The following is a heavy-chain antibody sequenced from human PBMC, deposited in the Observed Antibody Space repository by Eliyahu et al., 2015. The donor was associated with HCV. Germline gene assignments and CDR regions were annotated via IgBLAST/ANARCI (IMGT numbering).Heavy chain of an antibody. V-gene: IGHV4-39*01. CDR3: ARMGLYYRDSEAALDA. J-gene: IGHJ6*04. CDR2: IYXTGSS. D-gene: IGHD3-16*01. Sequence: QVELQESGPRLVKASETLSLTCTVSGGSVSVXNXCXEWXRQPXGKGLEWIGHIYXTGSSMYNESLEXRVIMSIDKSKNVISLELRSVTAADTAIYYCARMGLYYRDSEAALDAWGKGTTVTVSA. CDR1: GGSVSVXNXC.